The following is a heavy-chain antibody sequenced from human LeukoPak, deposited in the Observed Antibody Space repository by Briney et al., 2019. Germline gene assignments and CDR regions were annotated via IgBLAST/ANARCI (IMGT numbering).Heavy chain of an antibody. CDR1: GFTFSSYG. J-gene: IGHJ6*04. CDR2: IWYDGSNK. CDR3: ARGLQVIYGMDV. V-gene: IGHV3-33*01. D-gene: IGHD2-21*01. Sequence: GRSLRLSCAASGFTFSSYGMNWVRQAPGKGLEWVAVIWYDGSNKYYADSVKGRFTISRDNSKNALYLQMNSLRAEDMAVYYCARGLQVIYGMDVWGKGTTVTVSS.